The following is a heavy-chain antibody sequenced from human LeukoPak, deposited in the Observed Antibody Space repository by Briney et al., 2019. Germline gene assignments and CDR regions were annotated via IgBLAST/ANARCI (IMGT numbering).Heavy chain of an antibody. D-gene: IGHD6-13*01. CDR2: IYYSGST. Sequence: SETLSLTCTVSGGSISSYYWSWIRQPPGKGLEWIGYIYYSGSTNYNPSLKSRVTISVDTSKNQFSLKLSSVTAADTAVYYCSRGLYSSSCQGGYSNKMDVGGKGPRAT. V-gene: IGHV4-59*01. CDR3: SRGLYSSSCQGGYSNKMDV. CDR1: GGSISSYY. J-gene: IGHJ6*03.